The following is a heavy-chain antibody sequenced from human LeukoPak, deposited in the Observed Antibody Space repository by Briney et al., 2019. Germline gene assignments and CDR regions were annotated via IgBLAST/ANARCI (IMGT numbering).Heavy chain of an antibody. Sequence: GASVTVSCKASGYTFTSYGISWVRQAPGQGLEWMGWISAYNGNTNYAQKLQGRVTMTTGTSTSTAYMELRSLRSDDTAVYYCARDGETNWNYGQVDYWGQGTLVTVSS. CDR2: ISAYNGNT. CDR1: GYTFTSYG. J-gene: IGHJ4*02. CDR3: ARDGETNWNYGQVDY. V-gene: IGHV1-18*01. D-gene: IGHD1-7*01.